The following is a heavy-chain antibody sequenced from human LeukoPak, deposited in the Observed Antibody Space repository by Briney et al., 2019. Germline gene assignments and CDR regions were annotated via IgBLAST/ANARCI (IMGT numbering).Heavy chain of an antibody. CDR3: ARRSISMVRGVYYYGMDV. J-gene: IGHJ6*02. Sequence: GRSLRLSCAASGFTFSDYYMSWIRQAPGKGLEWVSYISSSSSYTNYADSVKGRFTISRDNAKNSLYLQMNSLRAEDTAVYYCARRSISMVRGVYYYGMDVWGQGTTVTVSS. V-gene: IGHV3-11*06. CDR1: GFTFSDYY. D-gene: IGHD3-10*01. CDR2: ISSSSSYT.